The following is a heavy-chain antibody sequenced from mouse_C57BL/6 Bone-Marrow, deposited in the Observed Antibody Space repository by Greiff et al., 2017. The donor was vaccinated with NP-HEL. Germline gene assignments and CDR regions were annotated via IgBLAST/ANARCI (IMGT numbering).Heavy chain of an antibody. CDR1: GFTFSSYA. CDR2: ISSGGDYI. V-gene: IGHV5-9-1*02. CDR3: TREDYDYDVGYYYAMDD. Sequence: EVQLQESGEGLVKPGGSLKLSCAASGFTFSSYAMSWVRQTPEKRLEWVAYISSGGDYIYYADTVKGRFTISRDNARNTLYLQMSSLKSEDTAMYYCTREDYDYDVGYYYAMDDWGQGTSVTVSS. J-gene: IGHJ4*01. D-gene: IGHD2-4*01.